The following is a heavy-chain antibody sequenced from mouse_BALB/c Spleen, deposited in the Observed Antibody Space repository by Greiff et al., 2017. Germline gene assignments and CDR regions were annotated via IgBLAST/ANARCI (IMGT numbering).Heavy chain of an antibody. V-gene: IGHV5-17*02. Sequence: DVHLVESGGGLVQPGGSRKLSCAASGFTFSSFGMHWVRQAPEKGLEWVAYISSGSSTIYYADTVKGRFTISRDKPKNTLFLQMTSLRSEDTAMYYCARVDYRYDDLAYWGQGTLVTVSA. J-gene: IGHJ3*01. CDR2: ISSGSSTI. CDR3: ARVDYRYDDLAY. D-gene: IGHD2-14*01. CDR1: GFTFSSFG.